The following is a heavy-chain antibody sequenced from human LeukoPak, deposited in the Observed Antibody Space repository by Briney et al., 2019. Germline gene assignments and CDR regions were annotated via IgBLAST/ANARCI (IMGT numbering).Heavy chain of an antibody. CDR2: IIPIFGTA. CDR3: AREDSSSLQFDY. D-gene: IGHD6-6*01. V-gene: IGHV1-69*13. Sequence: ASVKVSCKASGGTFSSYAISWVRQAPGQGLEWMGGIIPIFGTANYAQKLQGRVTITADESTSTAYMELSSLRSEDTAVYYCAREDSSSLQFDYWGQGTLVTVSS. CDR1: GGTFSSYA. J-gene: IGHJ4*02.